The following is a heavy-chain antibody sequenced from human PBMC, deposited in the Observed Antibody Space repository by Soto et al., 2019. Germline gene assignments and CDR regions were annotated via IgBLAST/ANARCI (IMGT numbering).Heavy chain of an antibody. V-gene: IGHV4-4*02. CDR1: SGSISSSNW. J-gene: IGHJ5*02. CDR2: IYHSGST. Sequence: PSETLSLTCAVSSGSISSSNWWSWVRQPPGKGLEWIGEIYHSGSTNYNPSLKSRVTISVDKSKNQFSLKLSSVTAADTAVYYCARGTEMGARATTSTHHWWFDPWGQGTLVTVSS. D-gene: IGHD1-1*01. CDR3: ARGTEMGARATTSTHHWWFDP.